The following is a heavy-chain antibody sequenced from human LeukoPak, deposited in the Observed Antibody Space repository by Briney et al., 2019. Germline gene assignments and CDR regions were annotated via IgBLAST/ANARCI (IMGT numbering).Heavy chain of an antibody. V-gene: IGHV1-18*01. CDR2: ISAYNGNT. CDR3: ARDPPHLCSSTSCFGDY. J-gene: IGHJ4*02. CDR1: GGTFSGYA. Sequence: ASVKVSCKASGGTFSGYAMHWVRQAPGQGLEWMGWISAYNGNTNYAQKIQGRVTMTTDTSTNTAYMELRSLRSDDTAVYYCARDPPHLCSSTSCFGDYWGQGTLVTVSS. D-gene: IGHD2-2*01.